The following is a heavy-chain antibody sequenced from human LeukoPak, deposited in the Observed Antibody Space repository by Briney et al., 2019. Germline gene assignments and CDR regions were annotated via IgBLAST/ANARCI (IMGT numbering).Heavy chain of an antibody. J-gene: IGHJ3*02. D-gene: IGHD1/OR15-1a*01. CDR2: IYSSGDS. V-gene: IGHV4-59*08. CDR3: ARHPSGTAAFDI. Sequence: PSETLSLSCAVSGGSINSDYYSGIRQPPGKGLEWIAYIYSSGDSNYNPSFKSRVTISVDTSKNQFSLKLTPVAAADTAFYYCARHPSGTAAFDIWGQGTMVIVSS. CDR1: GGSINSDY.